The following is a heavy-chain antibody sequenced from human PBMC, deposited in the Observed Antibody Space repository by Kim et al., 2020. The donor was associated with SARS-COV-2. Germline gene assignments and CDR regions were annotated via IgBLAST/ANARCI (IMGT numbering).Heavy chain of an antibody. V-gene: IGHV5-51*01. CDR3: ASGVYGSGSWDAFDI. CDR1: GYSFTSYW. D-gene: IGHD3-10*01. Sequence: GESLKISCKGSGYSFTSYWIGWVRQMPGKGLEWMGIIYPGDSDTRYSPSFQGQVTISADKSISTAYLQWSSLKASDTAMYYCASGVYGSGSWDAFDIWGQGTMVTVSS. J-gene: IGHJ3*02. CDR2: IYPGDSDT.